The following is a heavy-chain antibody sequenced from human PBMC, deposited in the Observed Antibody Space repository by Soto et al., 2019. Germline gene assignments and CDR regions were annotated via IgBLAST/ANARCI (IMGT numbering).Heavy chain of an antibody. Sequence: LRLSCAASGFTFSSYSMNWVRQAPGKGLEWVSYISSSSSTIYYADSVKGRFTISRDNAKNSLYLQMNSLRDEDAAVYYCARTTIFGVVNTLGAFDIWGQGTMVTVSS. CDR1: GFTFSSYS. D-gene: IGHD3-3*01. J-gene: IGHJ3*02. CDR2: ISSSSSTI. CDR3: ARTTIFGVVNTLGAFDI. V-gene: IGHV3-48*02.